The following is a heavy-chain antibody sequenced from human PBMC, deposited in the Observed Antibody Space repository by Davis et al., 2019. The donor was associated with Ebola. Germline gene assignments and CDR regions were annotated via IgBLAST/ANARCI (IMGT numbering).Heavy chain of an antibody. CDR1: GGSFSGYY. CDR3: ARVIRYYYYYGMDV. Sequence: MPSETLSLTCAVYGGSFSGYYWSWIRQPPGKGLEWIGEINHSGSTNYNPSLKSRVTISVDMSKNQFSLKLSSVTAADTAVYYCARVIRYYYYYGMDVWGQGTTVTVSS. CDR2: INHSGST. V-gene: IGHV4-34*01. D-gene: IGHD3-10*01. J-gene: IGHJ6*02.